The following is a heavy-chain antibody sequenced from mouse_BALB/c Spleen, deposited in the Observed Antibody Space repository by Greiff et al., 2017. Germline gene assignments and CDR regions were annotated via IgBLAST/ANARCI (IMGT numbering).Heavy chain of an antibody. V-gene: IGHV2-9*02. Sequence: VKLMESGPGLVAPSQSLSITCTVSGFSLTSYGVHWVRQPPGKGLEWLGVIWAGGSTNYNSALMSRLSISKDNSKSQVFLKMNSLPTDDTAMYYCAREITTATFAMDYWGQGTSVTVSS. CDR3: AREITTATFAMDY. J-gene: IGHJ4*01. CDR2: IWAGGST. CDR1: GFSLTSYG. D-gene: IGHD1-2*01.